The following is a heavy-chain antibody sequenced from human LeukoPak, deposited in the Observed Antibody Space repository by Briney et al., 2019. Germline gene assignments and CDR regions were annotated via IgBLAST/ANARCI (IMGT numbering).Heavy chain of an antibody. CDR2: IIENGSNQ. CDR1: GFTFSNYA. D-gene: IGHD6-19*01. Sequence: GGSLRLSCAASGFTFSNYAMHWVRQAPGKGLDWVAVIIENGSNQYYADSVKGRFTISRDNSKNTLFLQMNSLRGEDTAMYYCARVQGGGYRTADYWGQGTLVTVSS. V-gene: IGHV3-30*04. CDR3: ARVQGGGYRTADY. J-gene: IGHJ4*02.